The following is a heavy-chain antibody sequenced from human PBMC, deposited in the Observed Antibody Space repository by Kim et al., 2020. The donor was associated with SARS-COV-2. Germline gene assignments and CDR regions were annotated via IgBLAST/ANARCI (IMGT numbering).Heavy chain of an antibody. J-gene: IGHJ5*02. D-gene: IGHD5-18*01. CDR1: GYTLTELS. V-gene: IGHV1-24*01. CDR2: FDPEDGET. CDR3: ATAGQLWLRGWFDP. Sequence: ASVKVSCKVSGYTLTELSMHWVRQAPGKGLEWMVGFDPEDGETIYAQKFQGRVTMTEDTSTDTAYMELSSLRSEDTAVYYCATAGQLWLRGWFDPWGQGTLVTVSS.